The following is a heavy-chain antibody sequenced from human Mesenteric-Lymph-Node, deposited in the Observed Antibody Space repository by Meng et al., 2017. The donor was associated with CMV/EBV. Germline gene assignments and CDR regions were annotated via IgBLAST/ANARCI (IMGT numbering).Heavy chain of an antibody. CDR3: ASSDYYYGIDV. Sequence: GESLKISCAASGFTFSNYWMTWVRQAPGKGLEWVANIKEDGSEKYYMSSVKGRLTISRDNAKNSVYLQMNSLRVEDTAVYYCASSDYYYGIDVWGQGTTVTVSS. D-gene: IGHD3-10*01. J-gene: IGHJ6*02. V-gene: IGHV3-7*01. CDR1: GFTFSNYW. CDR2: IKEDGSEK.